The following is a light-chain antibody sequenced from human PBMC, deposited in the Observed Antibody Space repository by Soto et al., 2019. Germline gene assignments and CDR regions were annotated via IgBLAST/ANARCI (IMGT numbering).Light chain of an antibody. CDR2: DAS. J-gene: IGKJ4*01. Sequence: EIVLTQSPATLSLSPGERATLSCRASQSVSSYLAWYQQKPGQAPRLLIHDASNRATGIPARFSGSGSGTDFTLTISSLEPEDFAVYYCXXXSXXXXXLTFXXGTKVDIK. V-gene: IGKV3-11*01. CDR3: XXXSXXXXXLT. CDR1: QSVSSY.